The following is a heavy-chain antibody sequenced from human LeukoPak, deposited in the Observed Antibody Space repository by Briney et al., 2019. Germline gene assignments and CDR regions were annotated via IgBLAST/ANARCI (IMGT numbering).Heavy chain of an antibody. V-gene: IGHV5-51*07. CDR2: IYPGDSGA. CDR1: GYSFTSYW. CDR3: ALDYYGSGSYYKPFDY. J-gene: IGHJ4*02. Sequence: GESLKISCKGSGYSFTSYWIGWVHQMPGKGLEWMGIIYPGDSGARYSPSFQGQVTISADKSISTAYLQWHSLKASDTAMYYCALDYYGSGSYYKPFDYWGQGTLVTVSS. D-gene: IGHD3-10*01.